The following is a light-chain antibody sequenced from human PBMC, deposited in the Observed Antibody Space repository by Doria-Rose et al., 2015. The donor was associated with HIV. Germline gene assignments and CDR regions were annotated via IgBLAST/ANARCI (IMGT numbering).Light chain of an antibody. V-gene: IGKV3-11*01. Sequence: EIVLTQSPATLSLSPGERATLSCRASQSVSSNLAWYQQKPGQAPRPLIYDASNRATGIPARFSGSGSGTDFTLTISSLEPEDFAVYFCQQRSNWPPIFTFGLGTKVDI. CDR3: QQRSNWPPIFT. CDR2: DAS. CDR1: QSVSSN. J-gene: IGKJ3*01.